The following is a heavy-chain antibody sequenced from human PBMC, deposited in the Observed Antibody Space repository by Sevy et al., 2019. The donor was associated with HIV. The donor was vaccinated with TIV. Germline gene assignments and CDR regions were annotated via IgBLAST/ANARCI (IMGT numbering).Heavy chain of an antibody. J-gene: IGHJ5*02. D-gene: IGHD4-4*01. CDR1: GFTFSSYA. CDR3: ATFATTVVNWFDP. CDR2: ISGSGGST. Sequence: GESLKISCAASGFTFSSYAMSWVRQAPGKGLEWVSAISGSGGSTYYADSVKGRFTISRDNSKNTLYLQMNSLSAEATAVYYCATFATTVVNWFDPWGQGTLVTVSS. V-gene: IGHV3-23*01.